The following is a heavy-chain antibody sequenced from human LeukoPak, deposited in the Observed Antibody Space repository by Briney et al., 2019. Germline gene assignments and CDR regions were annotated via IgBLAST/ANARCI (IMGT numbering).Heavy chain of an antibody. Sequence: PSGTLSLTCAVSGGSISSSNWWSWVRQPPGKGLEWIGEIYHSGSTNYNPSLKSRVTISVDKSKNQFSLKLSSVTAADTAVYYCAGATYDSGSSSPYVYYYYYGMDVWGKGTTVTVSS. J-gene: IGHJ6*04. CDR3: AGATYDSGSSSPYVYYYYYGMDV. V-gene: IGHV4-4*02. CDR1: GGSISSSNW. CDR2: IYHSGST. D-gene: IGHD3-10*01.